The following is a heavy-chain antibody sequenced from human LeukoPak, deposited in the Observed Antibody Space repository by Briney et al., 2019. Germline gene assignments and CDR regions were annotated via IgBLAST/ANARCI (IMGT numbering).Heavy chain of an antibody. CDR3: ARENYYDSSGYDY. J-gene: IGHJ4*02. V-gene: IGHV3-33*01. Sequence: PWGSLRLSCAASGFTFSSYGMHWVRQAPGKGLEWVAVIWYDGSNKYYADSVKGRFTISRDNSKNTLYLQMNSLRAEDTAVYYCARENYYDSSGYDYGGQGTLVTVSS. CDR2: IWYDGSNK. CDR1: GFTFSSYG. D-gene: IGHD3-22*01.